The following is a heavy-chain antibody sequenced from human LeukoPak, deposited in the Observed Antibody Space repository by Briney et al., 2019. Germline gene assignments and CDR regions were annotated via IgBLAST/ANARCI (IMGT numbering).Heavy chain of an antibody. CDR1: GGSISSGLYS. Sequence: PSETLSLTCDVSGGSISSGLYSWSWIRQPLGKGLEWIGYIYHTGSTYYNPSLKSRVTISIDTSTNQFSLRLNSMTAADTAVYYCARVLRAASWRSYDCWGQGSLVTVSS. V-gene: IGHV4-30-2*01. CDR3: ARVLRAASWRSYDC. J-gene: IGHJ4*02. CDR2: IYHTGST. D-gene: IGHD5-18*01.